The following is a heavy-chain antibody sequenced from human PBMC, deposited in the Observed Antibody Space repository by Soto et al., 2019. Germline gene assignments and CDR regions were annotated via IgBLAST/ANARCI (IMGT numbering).Heavy chain of an antibody. Sequence: GGSLRLSCAASGFTFSSYSMNWVRQAPGKGLEWVSSISSSSSYIYYADSVKGRFTISRDNAKNSLYLQMNSLRAEDTSVYYGARSLGDAFDIWGQGTMVTVSS. CDR3: ARSLGDAFDI. CDR1: GFTFSSYS. V-gene: IGHV3-21*01. CDR2: ISSSSSYI. J-gene: IGHJ3*02. D-gene: IGHD7-27*01.